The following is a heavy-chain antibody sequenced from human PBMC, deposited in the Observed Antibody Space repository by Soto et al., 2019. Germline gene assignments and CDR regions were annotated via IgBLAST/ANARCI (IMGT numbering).Heavy chain of an antibody. CDR3: ARSPSMIRGVILDW. CDR1: GGSSTNYY. J-gene: IGHJ4*02. V-gene: IGHV4-59*08. D-gene: IGHD3-10*01. CDR2: IFYTGST. Sequence: PSETQCLTCTVSGGSSTNYYGNWIRQAPGKGLEWIGYIFYTGSTNYNPSLKSRVTISVDTSENQFSLKLSSVTAADTAVYFCARSPSMIRGVILDWWGQGMLVTVSS.